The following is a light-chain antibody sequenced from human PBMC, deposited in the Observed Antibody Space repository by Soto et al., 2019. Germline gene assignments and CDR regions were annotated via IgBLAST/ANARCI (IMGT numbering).Light chain of an antibody. Sequence: DIQMTQSPYTLSASVGDRVTITCRASQHINTWLAWYQQKSGKAPKLLMYDASSLESGVPPRFSCSSSETEFTLTISSVQPGDFATYYCQQYHSYTYTFGQGTKVDIK. CDR3: QQYHSYTYT. J-gene: IGKJ2*01. CDR2: DAS. V-gene: IGKV1-5*01. CDR1: QHINTW.